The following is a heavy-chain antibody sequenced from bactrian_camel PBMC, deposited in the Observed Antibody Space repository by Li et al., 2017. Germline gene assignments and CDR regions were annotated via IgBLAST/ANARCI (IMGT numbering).Heavy chain of an antibody. CDR3: APDSSPQMGCY. Sequence: DVQLVESGGGSVQAGGSLSLSCAAPRFTYTRYCMGWIRQATVKGLEWVTVRGWTGETTSDADSVKGRFTIFRDNAKTTTWLQMNNLKLDDTAMYYCAPDSSPQMGCYWTRGTQVTVS. V-gene: IGHV3S42*01. CDR1: RFTYTRYC. CDR2: RGWTGETT. J-gene: IGHJ4*01. D-gene: IGHD5*01.